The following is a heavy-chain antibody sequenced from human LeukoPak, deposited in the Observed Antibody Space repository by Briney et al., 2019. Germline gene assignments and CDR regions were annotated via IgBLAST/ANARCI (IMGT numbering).Heavy chain of an antibody. CDR2: IYTSGST. Sequence: SETLSLTCTVSGGSISGYYWSWIRQPAGKGLEWIGRIYTSGSTNYNTSLKSRVTISVDTSKNQFSLKLSSVTAADTAVYYCARSYSSGWYNYYYYYMDVWGKGTTVTISS. CDR3: ARSYSSGWYNYYYYYMDV. CDR1: GGSISGYY. D-gene: IGHD6-19*01. J-gene: IGHJ6*03. V-gene: IGHV4-4*07.